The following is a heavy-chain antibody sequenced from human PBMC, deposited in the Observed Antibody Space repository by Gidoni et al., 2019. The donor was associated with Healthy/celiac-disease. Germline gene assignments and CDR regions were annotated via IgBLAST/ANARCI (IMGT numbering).Heavy chain of an antibody. J-gene: IGHJ4*02. Sequence: QVQLQQWGAGLLKPSETLSLTCAVYGGSFSGYYWSWIRQPPGKGLEWIGEINHSGSTNYNPSLKSRVTISVDTSKNQFSLKLSSVTAADTAVYYCARGRRRELLRLPFDYWGQGTLVTVSS. CDR1: GGSFSGYY. D-gene: IGHD1-26*01. CDR3: ARGRRRELLRLPFDY. CDR2: INHSGST. V-gene: IGHV4-34*01.